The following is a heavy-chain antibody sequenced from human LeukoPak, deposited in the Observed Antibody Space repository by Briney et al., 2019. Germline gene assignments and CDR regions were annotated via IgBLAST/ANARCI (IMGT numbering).Heavy chain of an antibody. CDR1: GGSVSSGSVSSGTYS. J-gene: IGHJ4*02. D-gene: IGHD3-16*01. Sequence: KSSETLSLTCTLSGGSVSSGSVSSGTYSWSWIRQPAGKVLEWMGRIYNSGTTKYKESTNYNPSLKSRVSISVSTSKKQFSLKLTSVTAADTAVYYCARGNWRALGEDSWGQGTLVTVSS. CDR2: IYNSGTTKYKEST. V-gene: IGHV4-61*02. CDR3: ARGNWRALGEDS.